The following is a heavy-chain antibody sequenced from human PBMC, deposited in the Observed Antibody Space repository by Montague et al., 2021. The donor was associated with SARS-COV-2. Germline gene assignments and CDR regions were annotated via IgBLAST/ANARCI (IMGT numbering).Heavy chain of an antibody. D-gene: IGHD3-3*01. Sequence: SETLSLTCTVSGDSISNYYWNWIRQPPGKGLEWIGYIYYNGSTNYNPSLKSRVTISVDTSKNQFSLKLSSVTAADTAVYYCARHSGRDTIFGVVIIPDAFDIWGQGTMVTVSS. CDR1: GDSISNYY. V-gene: IGHV4-59*08. CDR2: IYYNGST. CDR3: ARHSGRDTIFGVVIIPDAFDI. J-gene: IGHJ3*02.